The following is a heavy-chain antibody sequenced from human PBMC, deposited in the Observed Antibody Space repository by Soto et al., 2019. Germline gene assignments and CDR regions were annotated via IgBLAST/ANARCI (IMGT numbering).Heavy chain of an antibody. Sequence: QVQLVQSGAAVKMPGSSVRVSCKASGGSFSKYRISWVRQAPGQGLEWMGGSIPMVGIGNYAEKFLGRVTITEDESTSTSHMELSSLIYEDSDVDVCARGYRENYCYAMDVWGQGTTVTVSS. CDR2: SIPMVGIG. CDR3: ARGYRENYCYAMDV. CDR1: GGSFSKYR. J-gene: IGHJ6*02. D-gene: IGHD1-26*01. V-gene: IGHV1-69*01.